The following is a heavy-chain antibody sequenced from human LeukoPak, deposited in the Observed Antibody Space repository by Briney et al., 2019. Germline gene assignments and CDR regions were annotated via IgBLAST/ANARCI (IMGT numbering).Heavy chain of an antibody. CDR3: AKATLTGTKKPLDY. V-gene: IGHV3-23*01. CDR2: ISASGGKT. CDR1: GFIFNDYA. Sequence: PGGSLRLSCAASGFIFNDYAMSWVRQVPGKGLECVSVISASGGKTYYADSVKGRFTISRDTSKTTISLQMNSLRAEDTAVYYCAKATLTGTKKPLDYWGQGTLVTVSS. J-gene: IGHJ4*02. D-gene: IGHD1-7*01.